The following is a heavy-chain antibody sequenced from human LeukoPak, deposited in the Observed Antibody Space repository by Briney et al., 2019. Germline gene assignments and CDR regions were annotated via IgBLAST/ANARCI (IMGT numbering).Heavy chain of an antibody. J-gene: IGHJ4*02. CDR3: ARLPTTVTRVDY. CDR1: GGTFSSYA. D-gene: IGHD4-17*01. CDR2: ISAYNGNT. V-gene: IGHV1-18*01. Sequence: GASVKVSCKASGGTFSSYAISWVRQAPGQGLEWMGWISAYNGNTNYAQKLQGRVTMTTDTSTSTAYMELRSLRSDDTAVYYCARLPTTVTRVDYWGQGTLVTVSS.